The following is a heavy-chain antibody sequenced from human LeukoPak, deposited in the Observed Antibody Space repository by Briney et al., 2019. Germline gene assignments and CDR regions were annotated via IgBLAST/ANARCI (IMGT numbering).Heavy chain of an antibody. Sequence: ASVKVSCKASGYTFTGYYMHWARQAPGQGLEWMGWINPNSGGTNYAQKFQGRVTMTRDTSISTAYMELSSLRSEDTAVYYCARGRSMVRGVKPRGDFDYWGQGTLVTVSS. J-gene: IGHJ4*02. CDR2: INPNSGGT. CDR3: ARGRSMVRGVKPRGDFDY. V-gene: IGHV1-2*02. CDR1: GYTFTGYY. D-gene: IGHD3-10*01.